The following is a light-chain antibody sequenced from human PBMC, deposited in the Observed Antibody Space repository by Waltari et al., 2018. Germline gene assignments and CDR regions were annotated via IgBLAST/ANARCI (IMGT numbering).Light chain of an antibody. V-gene: IGLV3-1*01. CDR3: QVWDTSAV. Sequence: SLEVTQSAPVSVSPAQTARVPCSGEKLGDQYFSWYHKRPSRPPTLVIHQDNKRPPGIPERFSGSNSGNTATLTISGTQALDEGDYHCQVWDTSAVFGGGTKLTVL. CDR1: KLGDQY. CDR2: QDN. J-gene: IGLJ2*01.